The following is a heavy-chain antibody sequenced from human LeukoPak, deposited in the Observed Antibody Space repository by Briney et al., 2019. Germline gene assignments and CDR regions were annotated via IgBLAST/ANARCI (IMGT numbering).Heavy chain of an antibody. J-gene: IGHJ3*02. CDR1: GGSFSGYY. D-gene: IGHD2-8*01. CDR3: ARGRAPGYARRAFDI. CDR2: INHSGST. Sequence: PSETLSLTCAVYGGSFSGYYWSWIRQPLGKGLEWIGEINHSGSTNYNPSLKSRVTISVDTSKNQFSLKLSSATAADTAVYYCARGRAPGYARRAFDIWGQGTMVTVSS. V-gene: IGHV4-34*01.